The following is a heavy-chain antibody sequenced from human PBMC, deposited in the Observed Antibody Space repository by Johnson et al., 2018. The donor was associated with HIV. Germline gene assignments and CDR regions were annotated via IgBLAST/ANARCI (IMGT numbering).Heavy chain of an antibody. D-gene: IGHD2-21*01. CDR2: ISYDGSKK. CDR3: ARDRGTPSYWGGDCYSDAFDI. J-gene: IGHJ3*02. V-gene: IGHV3-30*04. Sequence: QVQLVESGGGVVQPRRSLRLSCAASGFAFSGYALHWVRQAPGKGLEWVAVISYDGSKKYYADSVKGRFTISRDNAKNSLYLQMNSLRAEDTALYYCARDRGTPSYWGGDCYSDAFDIWGQGTMVTVSS. CDR1: GFAFSGYA.